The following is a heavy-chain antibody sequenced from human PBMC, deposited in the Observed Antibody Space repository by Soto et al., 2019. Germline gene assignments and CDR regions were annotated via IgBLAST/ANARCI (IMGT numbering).Heavy chain of an antibody. J-gene: IGHJ6*02. V-gene: IGHV3-64*01. Sequence: ELQLVESGGGLVQPGGSLRLSCAASGFTFSSYAMHWVRQAPGKGLEYVSAISSNGGSTYYANSVKGRFTISRDNSKHTMYLQMGRLRAEDMAVYYCARGIAGSVYGMDVWGQGTTVTVSS. CDR2: ISSNGGST. D-gene: IGHD6-19*01. CDR3: ARGIAGSVYGMDV. CDR1: GFTFSSYA.